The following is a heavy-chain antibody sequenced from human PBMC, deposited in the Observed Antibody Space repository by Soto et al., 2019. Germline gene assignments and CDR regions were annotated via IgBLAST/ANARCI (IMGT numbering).Heavy chain of an antibody. CDR2: IIPIFGTA. J-gene: IGHJ4*02. D-gene: IGHD6-13*01. CDR1: GGTFSSYA. V-gene: IGHV1-69*12. Sequence: QVQLVQSGAEVKKPGSSVKVSCKASGGTFSSYAISWVRQAPGQGLEWMGGIIPIFGTANYAQKFQGRVTNTADESTRTDYMELSSLKSEDTAVYYCARDVIAAAGTAGWGQGTLGTVSS. CDR3: ARDVIAAAGTAG.